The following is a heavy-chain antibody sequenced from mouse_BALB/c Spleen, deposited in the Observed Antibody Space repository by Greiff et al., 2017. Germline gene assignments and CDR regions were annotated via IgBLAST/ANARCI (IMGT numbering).Heavy chain of an antibody. D-gene: IGHD2-1*01. Sequence: EVQLVESGGGLVKPGGSLKLSCAASGFTFSSYAMSWVRQTPEKRLEWVASISSGGSTYYPDSVKGRFTISRDNARNILYLQMSSLRSEDTAMYYCARGYYGNYGGFAYWGQGTLVTVSA. CDR2: ISSGGST. J-gene: IGHJ3*01. V-gene: IGHV5-6-5*01. CDR3: ARGYYGNYGGFAY. CDR1: GFTFSSYA.